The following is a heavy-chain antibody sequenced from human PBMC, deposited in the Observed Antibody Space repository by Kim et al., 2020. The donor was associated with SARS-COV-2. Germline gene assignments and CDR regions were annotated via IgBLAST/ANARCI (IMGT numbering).Heavy chain of an antibody. CDR3: VSHPDHWGWFDF. D-gene: IGHD7-27*01. CDR1: GFTFSTYS. J-gene: IGHJ5*01. CDR2: IIGDGGVI. V-gene: IGHV3-21*01. Sequence: GGSLRLSCAASGFTFSTYSMNWVRQAPGEGLEWVSAIIGDGGVIFHADSVKGRFTISRDNARNSLYLQMNSLRVEDTAVYYCVSHPDHWGWFDFWGHGTLVSVSS.